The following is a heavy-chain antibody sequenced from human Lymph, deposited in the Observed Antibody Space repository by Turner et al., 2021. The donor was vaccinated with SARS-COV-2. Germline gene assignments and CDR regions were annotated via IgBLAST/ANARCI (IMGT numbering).Heavy chain of an antibody. D-gene: IGHD5-18*01. CDR2: IYSSGST. V-gene: IGHV4-39*01. Sequence: QAQLQESGPGLVKPSETLSLTCTVSGGSVTSSSYYWGWIRQPPGKGLEWIGNIYSSGSTYYNPSLKSRVTISVDTSKNQFSLKLSSVTAADTAVYYCARQGWLRGYFDYWSQGTLVTVSS. CDR3: ARQGWLRGYFDY. J-gene: IGHJ4*02. CDR1: GGSVTSSSYY.